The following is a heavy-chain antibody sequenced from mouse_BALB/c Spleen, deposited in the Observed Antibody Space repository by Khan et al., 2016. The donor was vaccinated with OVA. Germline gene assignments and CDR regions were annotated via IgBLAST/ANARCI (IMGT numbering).Heavy chain of an antibody. Sequence: VQLQESGAELAKPGASVKMSCKASGYTFTSYWMHWIKQRPGQGLEWIGYINPTSGNTDYNQKFKDKATLTADKSSSTAYMQLNSLTSDDAAVYYCERDRTENWGQGTTLTVSS. CDR3: ERDRTEN. V-gene: IGHV1-7*01. J-gene: IGHJ2*01. CDR1: GYTFTSYW. CDR2: INPTSGNT.